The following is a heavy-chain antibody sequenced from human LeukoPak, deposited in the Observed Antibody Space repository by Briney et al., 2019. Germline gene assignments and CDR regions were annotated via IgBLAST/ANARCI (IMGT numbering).Heavy chain of an antibody. J-gene: IGHJ4*02. CDR1: GDSITTSY. V-gene: IGHV4-59*01. CDR2: IFYSGNT. CDR3: ARGRLSPSAFRPFEH. Sequence: SETLSLTCSVSGDSITTSYWHWIRQPPGQGLEWIGSIFYSGNTKYNPALQSRVTISVDTSKNQFSLEVNSVTAADTAVYCCARGRLSPSAFRPFEHWGRGTLVTVSS. D-gene: IGHD2/OR15-2a*01.